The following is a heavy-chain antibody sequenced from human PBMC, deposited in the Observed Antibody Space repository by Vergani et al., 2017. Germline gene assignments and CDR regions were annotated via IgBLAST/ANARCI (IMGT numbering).Heavy chain of an antibody. V-gene: IGHV3-33*01. CDR2: IWYDGSKE. CDR3: ARGGGNSGADAFDI. CDR1: GFTLSSHA. D-gene: IGHD4-23*01. Sequence: QVQLEESGGGVVQPGRSLRLSCAGSGFTLSSHAMHWVRQAPGKGLEWVAFIWYDGSKEYYADSVKGRFTISRDNSKNTLYLQMNSLRAEDTAVYYCARGGGNSGADAFDIWGQGTMVTVSS. J-gene: IGHJ3*02.